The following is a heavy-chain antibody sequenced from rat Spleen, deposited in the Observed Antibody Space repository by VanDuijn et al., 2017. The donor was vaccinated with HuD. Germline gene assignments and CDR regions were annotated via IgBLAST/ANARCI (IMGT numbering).Heavy chain of an antibody. Sequence: EVQLVESGGGLLQPGRSLKLSCAVSGFTFSDYAMAWVRQAPKKGLEWVATIIYDVSSTYYRDSVKGRFTVSRDNEQNILYLQMDSLRSEDTATYYCSRGGATRFDYWGQGVMVTVSS. D-gene: IGHD1-11*01. CDR3: SRGGATRFDY. CDR2: IIYDVSST. J-gene: IGHJ2*01. V-gene: IGHV5-17*01. CDR1: GFTFSDYA.